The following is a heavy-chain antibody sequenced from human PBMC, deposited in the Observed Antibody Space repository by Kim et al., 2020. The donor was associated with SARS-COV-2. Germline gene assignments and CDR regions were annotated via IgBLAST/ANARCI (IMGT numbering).Heavy chain of an antibody. Sequence: GESLKISCKGSGESFNNYWIAWLRQTPGKGLEWMGIIDPGDSETKSSPSFRGQVIISADKAISTVYLEWTSLRSSDTGIYYCARYRRAYCGHEGWPRGLEPWGQGTLVGVSS. J-gene: IGHJ5*02. D-gene: IGHD2-21*01. CDR3: ARYRRAYCGHEGWPRGLEP. CDR2: IDPGDSET. CDR1: GESFNNYW. V-gene: IGHV5-51*01.